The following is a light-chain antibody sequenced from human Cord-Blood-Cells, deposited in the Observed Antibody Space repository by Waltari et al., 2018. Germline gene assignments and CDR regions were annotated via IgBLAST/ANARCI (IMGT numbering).Light chain of an antibody. CDR2: DAS. J-gene: IGKJ1*01. CDR1: QSISSW. Sequence: DIQMTQSPYTLSASVGDRVTITCRASQSISSWLAWYQQKPGKPPKLLIYDASSLESGVPSRFSGSGSGTEFTLTISSLQPDDFATYYCQQYNSYSWTFGQGTKVEIK. V-gene: IGKV1-5*01. CDR3: QQYNSYSWT.